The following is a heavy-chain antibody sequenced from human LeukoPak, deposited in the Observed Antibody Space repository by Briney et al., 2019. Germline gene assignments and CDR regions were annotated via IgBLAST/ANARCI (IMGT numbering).Heavy chain of an antibody. V-gene: IGHV3-23*01. J-gene: IGHJ4*02. D-gene: IGHD3-10*01. CDR1: GLTLSNYA. Sequence: PGGSLRLSCAASGLTLSNYAMSWVRQAPGKGLEWVSGFVGSGGNTYYADSVKGRFTISRDNSKNTLYLQMNSLRAEDTAVYYCARTLSPYGSGSWVPNYWGQGTLVTVSS. CDR2: FVGSGGNT. CDR3: ARTLSPYGSGSWVPNY.